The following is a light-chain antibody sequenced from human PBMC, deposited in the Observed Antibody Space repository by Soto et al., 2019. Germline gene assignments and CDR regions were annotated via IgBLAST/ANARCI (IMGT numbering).Light chain of an antibody. J-gene: IGLJ2*01. CDR3: QLWDFNSDHVV. CDR1: VLAKKY. Sequence: SYELTQPSSVSVSPGQTARITCSGDVLAKKYARWFQQKPGQAPVLVIYKDSERPSGIPERFSGSSSGTTVTLTISGAQVEDEADYYCQLWDFNSDHVVFGGGTKLTVL. CDR2: KDS. V-gene: IGLV3-27*01.